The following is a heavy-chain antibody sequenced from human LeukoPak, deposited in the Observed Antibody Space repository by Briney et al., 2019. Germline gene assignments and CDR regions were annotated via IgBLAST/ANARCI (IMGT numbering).Heavy chain of an antibody. V-gene: IGHV3-30*03. J-gene: IGHJ6*03. CDR2: ISYDGSNK. D-gene: IGHD3-22*01. CDR3: ARDSGTYCYDSSGYYPLYYMDV. CDR1: GFTFSSYG. Sequence: GGSLRLSCAASGFTFSSYGMHWVRQAPGKGLEWVAVISYDGSNKYYADSVKGRFTISRDNSKNTLYLQMNSLRAEDTAVYYCARDSGTYCYDSSGYYPLYYMDVWGKGTTVTISS.